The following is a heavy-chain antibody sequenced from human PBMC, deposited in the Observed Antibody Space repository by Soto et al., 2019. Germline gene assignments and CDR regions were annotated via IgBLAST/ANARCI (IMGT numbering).Heavy chain of an antibody. CDR1: GGSISSDY. V-gene: IGHV4-59*01. CDR2: IYYSGST. Sequence: SETMSVTCTVSGGSISSDYLNWIRQHPGRGLEWLGHIYYSGSTSYSPSLESRVTISIDTSKNQFSLRLRYVTAADTAMYYCAKGFRGLRSALDIWGQGTKVTVSS. CDR3: AKGFRGLRSALDI. J-gene: IGHJ3*02. D-gene: IGHD4-17*01.